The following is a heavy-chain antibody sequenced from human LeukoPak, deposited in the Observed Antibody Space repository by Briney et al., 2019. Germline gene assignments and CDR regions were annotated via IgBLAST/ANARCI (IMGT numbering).Heavy chain of an antibody. D-gene: IGHD1-1*01. V-gene: IGHV3-21*01. CDR2: ISSGTSYI. J-gene: IGHJ6*04. CDR1: GFTFSTYT. Sequence: PGGSLRLSCAASGFTFSTYTVNWVRQAPGKGLEWVSSISSGTSYIYYADSVKGRFTISRDNAKNSLYLQMNSLRAEDTAVYYCARDRATGTTNYYYYYGMDVWAKGPRSPSPQ. CDR3: ARDRATGTTNYYYYYGMDV.